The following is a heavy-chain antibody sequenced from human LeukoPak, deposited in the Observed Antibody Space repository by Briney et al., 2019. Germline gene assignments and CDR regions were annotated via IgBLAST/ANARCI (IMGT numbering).Heavy chain of an antibody. J-gene: IGHJ4*02. Sequence: GGSLRLSCAASGFTFSSYAMHWVRPALGKGLEWVAVISYDGSNKYYADSVKGRFTISRDNSKNTLYLQMNSLRAEDTAVYYCARGPSGYHNTGGQGTLVTVSS. CDR3: ARGPSGYHNT. D-gene: IGHD5-12*01. CDR1: GFTFSSYA. V-gene: IGHV3-30*14. CDR2: ISYDGSNK.